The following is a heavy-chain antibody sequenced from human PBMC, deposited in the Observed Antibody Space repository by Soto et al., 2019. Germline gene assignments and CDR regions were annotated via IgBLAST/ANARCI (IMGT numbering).Heavy chain of an antibody. CDR1: GYTFTSYY. D-gene: IGHD5-18*01. V-gene: IGHV1-46*01. CDR2: INPSGGST. J-gene: IGHJ3*02. CDR3: ARGLEQLWSPDAFDI. Sequence: GASVKVSCKASGYTFTSYYMHWVRQAPGQGLEWMGIINPSGGSTSYAQKFQGRVTMTRDTSTSTVYMELSSLRSEDTALYYCARGLEQLWSPDAFDIWGQGTMVTVSS.